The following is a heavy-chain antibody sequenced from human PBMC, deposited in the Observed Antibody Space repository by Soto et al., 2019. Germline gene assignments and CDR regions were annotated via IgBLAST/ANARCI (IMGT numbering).Heavy chain of an antibody. D-gene: IGHD6-19*01. CDR1: GFTFSDYA. V-gene: IGHV3-30*18. CDR2: VSHDGRNT. CDR3: AKGGRQWLVTSAFNY. Sequence: VQLVESGGGVVQPGRSLRLSCAASGFTFSDYAMHWVRQAPGKGLEWVAVVSHDGRNTHYADSVKGRFTISRDSSKNTVSLEMASRRAEDTAVYYCAKGGRQWLVTSAFNYWGQGALVTVSS. J-gene: IGHJ4*02.